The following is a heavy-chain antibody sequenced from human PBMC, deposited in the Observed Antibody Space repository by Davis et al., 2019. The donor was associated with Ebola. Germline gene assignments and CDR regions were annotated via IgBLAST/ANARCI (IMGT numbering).Heavy chain of an antibody. CDR3: AKSGLSFGVVKYHYGMDV. J-gene: IGHJ6*04. CDR2: ISGSGDST. V-gene: IGHV3-23*01. Sequence: GGSLRLSCAASGFTFSNYAMNWVRQAPGKGLEWLSVISGSGDSTVYADSVKGRFTISRDNSKKTLYLQMNSLRAEDTAVYYCAKSGLSFGVVKYHYGMDVWGKGTTVTVSS. D-gene: IGHD3-3*01. CDR1: GFTFSNYA.